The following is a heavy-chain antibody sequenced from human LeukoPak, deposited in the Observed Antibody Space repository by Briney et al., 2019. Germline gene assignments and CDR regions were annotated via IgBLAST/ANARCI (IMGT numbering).Heavy chain of an antibody. CDR2: IWNDGSNK. J-gene: IGHJ4*02. CDR1: GFTFSSYG. D-gene: IGHD6-6*01. CDR3: ANLVRSSSRDY. Sequence: GGSLRLSCAASGFTFSSYGMHWVRQAPGKGLEWVAVIWNDGSNKYYADSVKGRFTISRDNSKNTLYLQMNSLRAEDTAVYYCANLVRSSSRDYWGQGTLVTVSS. V-gene: IGHV3-33*06.